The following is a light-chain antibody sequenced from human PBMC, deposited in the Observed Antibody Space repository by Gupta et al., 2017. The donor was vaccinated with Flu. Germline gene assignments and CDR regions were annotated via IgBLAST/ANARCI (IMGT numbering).Light chain of an antibody. V-gene: IGKV3-20*01. CDR3: QQNGSPPVT. J-gene: IGKJ4*01. CDR1: HSVTRDF. CDR2: GAS. Sequence: ELVLTQSPGTLSFSLGERATLSCRASHSVTRDFLAWYQQKPGQSPVLLIYGASTRATGIPERFSGSGSGTDFTLTISGLQPEDFAVDYCQQNGSPPVTFGGGTKVEIK.